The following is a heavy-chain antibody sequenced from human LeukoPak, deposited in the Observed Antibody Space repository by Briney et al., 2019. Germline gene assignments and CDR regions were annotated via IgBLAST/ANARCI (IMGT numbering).Heavy chain of an antibody. V-gene: IGHV4-34*01. CDR2: IDDSGTT. CDR1: GFTFSSYS. Sequence: GSLRLSCAASGFTFSSYSMNWVRQAPGKGLEWIGEIDDSGTTNYRPSLKSRVTISVDTSKNQLSLKVTSVTAEDTAVYYCAKARYSSSPEGEYFQHWGQGTLVTVSS. J-gene: IGHJ1*01. CDR3: AKARYSSSPEGEYFQH. D-gene: IGHD6-6*01.